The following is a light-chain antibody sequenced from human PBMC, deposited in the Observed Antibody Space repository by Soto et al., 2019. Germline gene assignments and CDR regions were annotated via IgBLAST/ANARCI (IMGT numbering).Light chain of an antibody. Sequence: EIVLTQSPDTLSLSPGERATLSCKASQSVSCSLDWYQQKPGQAPRLLIYDASNRATGIPARFSGSGSGTDFTLTISSLEPEDFAVYYCQQRSNWPPEDTFGPGTKVDIK. V-gene: IGKV3-11*01. CDR1: QSVSCS. CDR2: DAS. J-gene: IGKJ3*01. CDR3: QQRSNWPPEDT.